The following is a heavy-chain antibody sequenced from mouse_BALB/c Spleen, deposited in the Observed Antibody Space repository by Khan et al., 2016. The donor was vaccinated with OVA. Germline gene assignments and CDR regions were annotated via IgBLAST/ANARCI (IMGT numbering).Heavy chain of an antibody. CDR1: GFTFSTYG. Sequence: EVQLKQSGGDLVKPGGSLKLSCAASGFTFSTYGMSWVRQATDKRLEWVATVSTGGSYTYYPDSVKGRFTISRDNAKNTLYLQMSGLRSEDTAMFYCTRLAYYYDSEGFAYWGQGTLVTVSA. CDR3: TRLAYYYDSEGFAY. J-gene: IGHJ3*01. CDR2: VSTGGSYT. V-gene: IGHV5-6*01. D-gene: IGHD1-1*01.